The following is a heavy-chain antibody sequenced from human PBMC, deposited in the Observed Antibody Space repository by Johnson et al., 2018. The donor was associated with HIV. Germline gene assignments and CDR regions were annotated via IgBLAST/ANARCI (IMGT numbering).Heavy chain of an antibody. CDR1: GFTFSNYP. CDR2: ISYDGSNK. CDR3: TRGLAAFFAFDI. V-gene: IGHV3-30-3*01. Sequence: QVQLVESGGGVVQPGRSLTLSCAASGFTFSNYPMHWVRQAPGKGLEWVAVISYDGSNKYYADSVKGRFTISRDNSKNTLYLQMNSLRAEDTAVYYCTRGLAAFFAFDIWGQGTMVTVSS. D-gene: IGHD3-3*01. J-gene: IGHJ3*02.